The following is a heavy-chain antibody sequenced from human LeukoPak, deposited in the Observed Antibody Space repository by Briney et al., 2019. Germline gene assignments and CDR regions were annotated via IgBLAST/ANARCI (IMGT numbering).Heavy chain of an antibody. CDR3: AARKSSYYSILVFDY. D-gene: IGHD2-2*02. V-gene: IGHV3-33*01. Sequence: GGSLRLSCAASGFTFSSYGMHWVRQAPGKGLEWVAVIWYDGSNKYYADSVKGRFTISRDNSKNTLYLQMNSLRAEDTAVYYCAARKSSYYSILVFDYWGQGTLVTVSS. J-gene: IGHJ4*02. CDR1: GFTFSSYG. CDR2: IWYDGSNK.